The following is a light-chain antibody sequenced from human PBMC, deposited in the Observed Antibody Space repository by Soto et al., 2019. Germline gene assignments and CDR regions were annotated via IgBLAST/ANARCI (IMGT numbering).Light chain of an antibody. V-gene: IGKV3-15*01. J-gene: IGKJ1*01. CDR3: QQYNNWPPWT. Sequence: EVVLTQSPATVSLAPGERATLSCRASQSVYSSLAWYQQKPGQAPRLLIYGASTRATGIPARFSGSGSGTEFTLTFSWLQSEDFAVYYCQQYNNWPPWTFGQGTKVDIK. CDR2: GAS. CDR1: QSVYSS.